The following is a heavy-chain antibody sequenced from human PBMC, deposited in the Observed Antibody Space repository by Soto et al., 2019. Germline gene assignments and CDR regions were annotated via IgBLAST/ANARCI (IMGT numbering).Heavy chain of an antibody. V-gene: IGHV1-69*13. D-gene: IGHD4-17*01. CDR1: GGTFSSYA. CDR3: ARGYPDYGDLPTLFFDS. Sequence: ASVKVSCKASGGTFSSYAISWVRQAPGQGLEWMGGIIPIFGTANYAQKFQGRVTITADESTSTAYMELSSLRSEDTAVYYCARGYPDYGDLPTLFFDSWGQGTLVTVSS. J-gene: IGHJ4*02. CDR2: IIPIFGTA.